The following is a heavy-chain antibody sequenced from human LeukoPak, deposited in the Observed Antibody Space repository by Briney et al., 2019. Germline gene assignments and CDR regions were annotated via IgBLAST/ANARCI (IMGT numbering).Heavy chain of an antibody. J-gene: IGHJ4*02. CDR2: ISANSGNT. CDR3: ARDVNYAFDY. V-gene: IGHV1-18*01. Sequence: GASVKVSCKPSGYSFTRNGLIWVRQAPGQGLEWMAWISANSGNTNYAQNFQDRVILTTDTSTSTAYMELRSLRSDDTAVYYCARDVNYAFDYWGQGTLVTVSS. D-gene: IGHD3-16*01. CDR1: GYSFTRNG.